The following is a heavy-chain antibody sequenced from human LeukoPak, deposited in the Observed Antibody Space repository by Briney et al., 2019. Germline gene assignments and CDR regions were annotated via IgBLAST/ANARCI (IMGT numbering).Heavy chain of an antibody. CDR1: GGSFSGYY. Sequence: SETLSLTCAVYGGSFSGYYWSWIRQPPGKGLEWIGEINHSGSTNYNPSLKSRVTISVDTSKNQFSLKLSSVTAADTAVYYCARGGGGSYYYFDNWAREPWSPSPQ. CDR3: ARGGGGSYYYFDN. CDR2: INHSGST. V-gene: IGHV4-34*01. D-gene: IGHD1-26*01. J-gene: IGHJ4*02.